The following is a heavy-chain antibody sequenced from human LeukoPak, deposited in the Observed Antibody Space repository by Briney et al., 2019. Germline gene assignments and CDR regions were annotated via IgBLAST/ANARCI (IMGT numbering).Heavy chain of an antibody. Sequence: SETLSLTCAFYGGSFSGYYWSWIRQPPGKGLEWIGEINHSGSTNYNPSLKSRVTISVDTSKNQFSLKLSSVTAADTAVYYCARARQRYYYDSSGFFDYWGQGTLVTVSS. CDR1: GGSFSGYY. D-gene: IGHD3-22*01. CDR3: ARARQRYYYDSSGFFDY. CDR2: INHSGST. J-gene: IGHJ4*02. V-gene: IGHV4-34*01.